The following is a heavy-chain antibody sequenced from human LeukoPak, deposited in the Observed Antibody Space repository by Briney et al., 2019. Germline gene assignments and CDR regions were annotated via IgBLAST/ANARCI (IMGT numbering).Heavy chain of an antibody. CDR2: INHSGST. CDR3: ARPATVVPAAVFY. J-gene: IGHJ4*02. CDR1: GGSFSGYY. V-gene: IGHV4-34*01. D-gene: IGHD2-2*01. Sequence: SETLSLTCAVYGGSFSGYYWSWIRQPPGKGLEWIGEINHSGSTNYNPSLKSRVTISVDTSKNQFSLKLSSVTAADTAVYYCARPATVVPAAVFYWGQGSLVTVSS.